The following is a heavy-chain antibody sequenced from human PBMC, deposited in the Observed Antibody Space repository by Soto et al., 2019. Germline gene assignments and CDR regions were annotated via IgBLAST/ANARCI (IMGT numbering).Heavy chain of an antibody. CDR1: GGTFSSYA. V-gene: IGHV1-69*13. CDR2: IIPIFGTA. CDR3: ARADFEYSWFDP. D-gene: IGHD6-6*01. Sequence: SVKVSCKASGGTFSSYAISWVRQAPGQGLEWMGGIIPIFGTANYAQRFQGRVTITADESTSTAYMELSSLRSEDTAVYYCARADFEYSWFDPWGQGTLVTVSS. J-gene: IGHJ5*02.